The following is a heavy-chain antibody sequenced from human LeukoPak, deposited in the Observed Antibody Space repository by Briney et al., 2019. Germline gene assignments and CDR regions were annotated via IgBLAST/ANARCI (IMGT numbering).Heavy chain of an antibody. CDR3: ATGYGGCSSTSCFLLFDY. CDR2: FDPEDGET. CDR1: GYTFTSCD. J-gene: IGHJ4*02. V-gene: IGHV1-24*01. D-gene: IGHD2-2*01. Sequence: ASVKVSCKASGYTFTSCDINWVRQAPGKGLEWMGGFDPEDGETIYAQKFQGRVTMTEDTSTDTAYMELSSLRSEDTAVYYCATGYGGCSSTSCFLLFDYWGQGTLVTVSS.